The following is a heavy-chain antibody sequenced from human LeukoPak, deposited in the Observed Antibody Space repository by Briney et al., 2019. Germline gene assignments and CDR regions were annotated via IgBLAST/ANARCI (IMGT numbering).Heavy chain of an antibody. CDR3: AKAISSSWYRGIDC. CDR1: GFTFSSYG. D-gene: IGHD6-13*01. CDR2: ISYDGSNK. V-gene: IGHV3-30*18. Sequence: GGSLRLSCAASGFTFSSYGMHWVRQAPGKGLEWVAVISYDGSNKYYADSVKGRFTISRDNSKNTLYLQMNSLRAEDTAVYYCAKAISSSWYRGIDCWGQGTLVTVSS. J-gene: IGHJ4*02.